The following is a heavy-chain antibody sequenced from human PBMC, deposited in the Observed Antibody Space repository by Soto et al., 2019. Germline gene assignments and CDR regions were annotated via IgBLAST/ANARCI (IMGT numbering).Heavy chain of an antibody. CDR1: GYTFTSYY. J-gene: IGHJ4*02. V-gene: IGHV1-46*03. CDR3: ARERHCSGGSCYYFDY. CDR2: INPSGGST. Sequence: GASVKVSCKASGYTFTSYYMHWVRQAPGQGLEWMGMINPSGGSTSYAQKFQGRVTMTRDTSTSTVYMELSSLRSEDTAVYYCARERHCSGGSCYYFDYWGQGTLVTVSS. D-gene: IGHD2-15*01.